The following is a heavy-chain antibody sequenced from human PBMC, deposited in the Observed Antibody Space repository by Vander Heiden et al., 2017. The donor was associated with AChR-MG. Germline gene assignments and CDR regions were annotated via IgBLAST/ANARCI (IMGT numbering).Heavy chain of an antibody. Sequence: QVQLVESGGGVVQPGRSLSLSCPASGFTVSSYGMHWVRQAPGKGLEWVAVIWYDGSNKYYADSVKGRFTISRDNSKNTLYLQMNSLRAEDTAVYYCAREMATGHGDYWGQGTLVTVSS. D-gene: IGHD5-12*01. V-gene: IGHV3-33*01. CDR2: IWYDGSNK. J-gene: IGHJ4*02. CDR3: AREMATGHGDY. CDR1: GFTVSSYG.